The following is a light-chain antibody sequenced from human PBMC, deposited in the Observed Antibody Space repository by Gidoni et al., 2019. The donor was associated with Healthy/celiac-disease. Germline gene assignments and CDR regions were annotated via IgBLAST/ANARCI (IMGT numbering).Light chain of an antibody. CDR2: DAS. V-gene: IGKV1-33*01. CDR1: QDISNY. J-gene: IGKJ1*01. Sequence: DIQMTQSPSSLSASVGDRVTITCQASQDISNYLNWYQQKPGKAPKLLIYDASNLETGVPSRFSGSGSGTDFTFTISSLQPEDIATYYCQQYDKLPPWTCGQGTKVEIK. CDR3: QQYDKLPPWT.